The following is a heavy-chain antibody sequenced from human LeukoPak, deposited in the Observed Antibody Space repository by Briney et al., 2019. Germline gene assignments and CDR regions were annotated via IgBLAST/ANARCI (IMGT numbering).Heavy chain of an antibody. CDR3: ARAAYDNSGYLTL. CDR1: GFTFSSYG. J-gene: IGHJ4*02. V-gene: IGHV3-33*01. D-gene: IGHD3-22*01. Sequence: GGSLRLSCVASGFTFSSYGMHWVRQAPGKGLEWVAVIWYDGTNKYYADSVKGRFTISRDSPKNTLNLQMNSLRAEDTAVYYCARAAYDNSGYLTLWGQGTLVTVSS. CDR2: IWYDGTNK.